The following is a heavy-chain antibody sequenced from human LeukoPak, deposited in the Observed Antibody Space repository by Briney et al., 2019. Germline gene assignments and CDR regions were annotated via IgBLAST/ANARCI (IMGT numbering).Heavy chain of an antibody. J-gene: IGHJ4*02. CDR3: AKDRGWQYADYETVAVEH. D-gene: IGHD4-17*01. V-gene: IGHV1-18*01. Sequence: ASVKVSCKASGYTFTSYGISWVRQAPGQGLEWMEWISVYTGKTYYAQKFQGRVTMTTDTSTTTAYMELRSLRSDDTAVYYCAKDRGWQYADYETVAVEHWGQGTLVTVSS. CDR2: ISVYTGKT. CDR1: GYTFTSYG.